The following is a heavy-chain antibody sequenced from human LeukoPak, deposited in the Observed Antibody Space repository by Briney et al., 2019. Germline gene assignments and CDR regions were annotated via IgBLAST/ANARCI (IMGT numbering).Heavy chain of an antibody. V-gene: IGHV4-39*01. CDR1: GGSISSSSF. J-gene: IGHJ4*02. Sequence: SETLSLTCTVSGGSISSSSFWGWIRRPPGKGLEWIGHIFYSGSTYYTPSLKSRVTLSVDTSDNQFSLRLTSVSAADTAIYCSARRGITYSTSYFDSWGQGILVTVSP. D-gene: IGHD6-13*01. CDR3: ARRGITYSTSYFDS. CDR2: IFYSGST.